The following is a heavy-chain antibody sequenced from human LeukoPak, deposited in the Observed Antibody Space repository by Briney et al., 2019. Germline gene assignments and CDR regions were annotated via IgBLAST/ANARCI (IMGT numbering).Heavy chain of an antibody. CDR2: MNPKSGDT. V-gene: IGHV1-8*03. CDR1: GYSFTNYD. Sequence: AASVKVSCKASGYSFTNYDINWVRQATGQGLEWMGWMNPKSGDTGYSQKFQGRVFITRDTSINTAYMELSSLGSDDTAVYYCARDGRGSSSSWFDPWGQGTLVIVSS. J-gene: IGHJ5*02. CDR3: ARDGRGSSSSWFDP. D-gene: IGHD3-10*01.